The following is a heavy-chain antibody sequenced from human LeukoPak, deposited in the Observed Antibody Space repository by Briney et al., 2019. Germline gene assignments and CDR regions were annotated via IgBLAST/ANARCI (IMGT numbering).Heavy chain of an antibody. Sequence: GGSLRLSCAAPGFTFSAYAMHWVRQAPGKGLEWGAVISYDGSDKYYAGSVKGRFTISRDNSKNTLYLQMNSLRADDTAVYYCAKSLRGTGLDAFDIWGQGTMVTVSS. V-gene: IGHV3-30*18. D-gene: IGHD2-8*02. J-gene: IGHJ3*02. CDR1: GFTFSAYA. CDR3: AKSLRGTGLDAFDI. CDR2: ISYDGSDK.